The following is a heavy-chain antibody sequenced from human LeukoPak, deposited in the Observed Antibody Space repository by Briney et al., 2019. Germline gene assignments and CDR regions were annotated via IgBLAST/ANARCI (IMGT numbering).Heavy chain of an antibody. Sequence: GGSLRLSCAASGFTFRNYGIHWVRQAPGKGLEWVAVISYDGSSQSYADSVRGRFTISRDNSKNTLYLQMNSLRAEDTAVYYCARDPSCPLYYFDYWGQGTLVTVSS. CDR3: ARDPSCPLYYFDY. CDR2: ISYDGSSQ. CDR1: GFTFRNYG. J-gene: IGHJ4*02. D-gene: IGHD2-15*01. V-gene: IGHV3-30*03.